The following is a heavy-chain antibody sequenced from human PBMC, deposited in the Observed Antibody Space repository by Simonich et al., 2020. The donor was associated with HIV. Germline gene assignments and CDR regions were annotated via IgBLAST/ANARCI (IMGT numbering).Heavy chain of an antibody. V-gene: IGHV4-39*01. D-gene: IGHD2-2*01. CDR1: GGSISSSSYY. J-gene: IGHJ6*03. Sequence: QLQLQESGPGLVKPSETLSLTCTVSGGSISSSSYYWGWIRQPPGKGLGWIGSISYSGSTYYNPALKSRVTISVDTSKNQFSLKLSSVTAADTAVYYCAAMPYYYYYMDVWGKGTTVTVSS. CDR3: AAMPYYYYYMDV. CDR2: ISYSGST.